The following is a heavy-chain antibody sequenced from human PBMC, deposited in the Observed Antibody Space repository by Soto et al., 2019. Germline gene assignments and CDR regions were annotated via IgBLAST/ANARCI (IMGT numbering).Heavy chain of an antibody. Sequence: QAQLQESGPGPVKPSETLSLTCTVSGGSVSGGTHYWSWIRQPPGKGLEWIGYIYNSGSTNYNPSLKSRVTISVDTSKNQFSLNLSSLTAADTAVYYCARGYRTSWYWFDLWGRGTLVTVSS. J-gene: IGHJ2*01. CDR3: ARGYRTSWYWFDL. CDR2: IYNSGST. D-gene: IGHD6-13*01. CDR1: GGSVSGGTHY. V-gene: IGHV4-61*01.